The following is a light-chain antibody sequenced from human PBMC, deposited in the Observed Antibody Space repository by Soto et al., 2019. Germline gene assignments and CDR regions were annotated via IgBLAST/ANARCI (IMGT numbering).Light chain of an antibody. CDR2: VNN. CDR1: SSNIGSNT. J-gene: IGLJ3*02. V-gene: IGLV1-44*01. Sequence: QSVLTQPPSVSGTPGQRVTISCSGSSSNIGSNTVNWYQQLPGTAPKLLIFVNNKRPSGVPDRFSGSTSGASASLAISGLQPEDEADYYCSAWDDSLNGRLFGGGTKVTVL. CDR3: SAWDDSLNGRL.